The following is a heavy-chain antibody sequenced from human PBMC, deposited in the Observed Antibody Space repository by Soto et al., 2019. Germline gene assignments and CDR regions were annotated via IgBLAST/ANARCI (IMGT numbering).Heavy chain of an antibody. J-gene: IGHJ6*03. D-gene: IGHD2-2*02. CDR1: GFTFTSSA. CDR3: AAQFYCSSTSCYKDYYYMDV. V-gene: IGHV1-58*02. Sequence: SVKVSCKASGFTFTSSAMQWVRQARGQRLEWIGWIVVGSGNTNYAQKFQERVTITRDMSTSTAYMELSSLRSEDTAVYYCAAQFYCSSTSCYKDYYYMDVWGKGSTVTVSS. CDR2: IVVGSGNT.